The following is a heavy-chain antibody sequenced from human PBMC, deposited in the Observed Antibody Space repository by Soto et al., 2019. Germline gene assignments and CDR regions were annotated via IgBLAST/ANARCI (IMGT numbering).Heavy chain of an antibody. CDR1: GGSISSAAYY. J-gene: IGHJ4*02. Sequence: QVQLQESGPGLVKPSQTLSLTCTVSGGSISSAAYYWSWIRQHPGKGLEWIGYISHSGSTYYTPSLKSRVIISAVTSKNQFSVNLTSVTAADTAVYYCAREYTYGSNFFDCWGQGALVTVSS. CDR2: ISHSGST. CDR3: AREYTYGSNFFDC. D-gene: IGHD5-18*01. V-gene: IGHV4-31*03.